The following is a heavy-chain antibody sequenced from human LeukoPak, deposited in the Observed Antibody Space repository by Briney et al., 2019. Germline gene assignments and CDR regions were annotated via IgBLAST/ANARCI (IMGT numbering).Heavy chain of an antibody. CDR2: INAGNGNT. D-gene: IGHD3-22*01. Sequence: ASVKISCKAFGYSFTRYAMHWVRQAPGQRLEWMGWINAGNGNTKYSQKFQGRVTMTRDTSINTAYMVLSSLRSEDTAVYYCARAISYYDSSGYYVYYFDSWGQGTLVTASS. J-gene: IGHJ4*02. CDR3: ARAISYYDSSGYYVYYFDS. CDR1: GYSFTRYA. V-gene: IGHV1-3*01.